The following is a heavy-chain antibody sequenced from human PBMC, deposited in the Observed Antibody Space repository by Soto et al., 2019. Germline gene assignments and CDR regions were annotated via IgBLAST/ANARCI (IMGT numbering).Heavy chain of an antibody. V-gene: IGHV4-61*08. CDR1: GGSISSGGHY. Sequence: PSETLSLTCTISGGSISSGGHYWNWLRQHPGKGLEWIGYIYYSGSTNYNPSLKSRVTISVDTSKIQFSLKLSSVTAADTAVYYCARDVDDYSNYAHVGWFDPWGQGTLVTVS. D-gene: IGHD4-4*01. J-gene: IGHJ5*02. CDR3: ARDVDDYSNYAHVGWFDP. CDR2: IYYSGST.